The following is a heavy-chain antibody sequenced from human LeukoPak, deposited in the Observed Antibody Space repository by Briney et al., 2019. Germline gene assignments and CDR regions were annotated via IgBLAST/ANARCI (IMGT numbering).Heavy chain of an antibody. CDR2: INYSGNT. Sequence: PSETLSLTCAVYGGSFSGYYWNWIRQPPGKGLEWIGNINYSGNTNYNPSLKTRVTISVDTSKNQFSLTLRSVTAADTALYYCARDWELGYWGQGTLVTVSS. J-gene: IGHJ4*02. V-gene: IGHV4-59*01. CDR3: ARDWELGY. D-gene: IGHD1-7*01. CDR1: GGSFSGYY.